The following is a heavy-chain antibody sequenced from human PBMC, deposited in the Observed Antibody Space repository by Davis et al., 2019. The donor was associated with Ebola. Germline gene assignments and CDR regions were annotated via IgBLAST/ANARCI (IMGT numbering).Heavy chain of an antibody. Sequence: GGSLRLSCAASGFTFSSYGMHWVRQAPGKGLEWVAVISYDGSNKYYADSVKGRFTISRDNSKNTLYLQMNSLRAEDTAVYYCAKGSYCSGGSCYRPGAFDIWGQGTMVTVS. J-gene: IGHJ3*02. CDR3: AKGSYCSGGSCYRPGAFDI. CDR1: GFTFSSYG. D-gene: IGHD2-15*01. CDR2: ISYDGSNK. V-gene: IGHV3-30*18.